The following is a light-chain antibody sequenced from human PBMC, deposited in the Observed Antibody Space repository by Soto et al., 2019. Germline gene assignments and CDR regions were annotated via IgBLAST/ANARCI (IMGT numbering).Light chain of an antibody. Sequence: QSVLTQPASVSGSPGQSITISCTGTSSDVGSYNLVSWYQQHPGKAPKLMIYEGSKRPSGVSNRFSGSKSGNTASLTISGLQAEDEADYYCCSYAGSQTYVFGTGTKVTAL. CDR2: EGS. J-gene: IGLJ1*01. V-gene: IGLV2-23*01. CDR1: SSDVGSYNL. CDR3: CSYAGSQTYV.